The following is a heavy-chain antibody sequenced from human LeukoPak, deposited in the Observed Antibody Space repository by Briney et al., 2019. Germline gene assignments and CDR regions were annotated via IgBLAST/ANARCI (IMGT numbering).Heavy chain of an antibody. V-gene: IGHV1-18*01. J-gene: IGHJ4*02. CDR3: ARDQGSYSAVDY. CDR2: ISAYNGNT. Sequence: GASVKVSCKASGYTFTRHRISWVRQAPGQGLEWMGWISAYNGNTKYAQKLQGRVTMTTDTSTSTAYMELRSLRCDDTAVYYCARDQGSYSAVDYWGQGTLVTVSS. CDR1: GYTFTRHR. D-gene: IGHD1-26*01.